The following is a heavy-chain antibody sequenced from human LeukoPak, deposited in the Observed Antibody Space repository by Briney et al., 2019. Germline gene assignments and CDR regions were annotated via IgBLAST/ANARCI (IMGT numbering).Heavy chain of an antibody. CDR2: LSDNGGST. J-gene: IGHJ4*02. D-gene: IGHD6-19*01. CDR3: AKAAIAVAANFDY. V-gene: IGHV3-23*01. Sequence: GGSLRLSCAASGFTFSRYAMSWVRQAPEKGLEWVSTLSDNGGSTYYADSVKGRFAISRDNSKNTLYLQMNSLRAEDTAVYYCAKAAIAVAANFDYWGQGALVTVSS. CDR1: GFTFSRYA.